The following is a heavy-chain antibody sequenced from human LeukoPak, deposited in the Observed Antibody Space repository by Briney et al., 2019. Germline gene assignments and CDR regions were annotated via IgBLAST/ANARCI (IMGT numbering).Heavy chain of an antibody. V-gene: IGHV3-23*01. CDR1: GLHFSGTA. J-gene: IGHJ5*02. CDR3: AKDGAQYSSGPECDP. Sequence: GGSLRLSCAASGLHFSGTAMSWVRQAPGKGLEWVSAISHDGMNAYYADSVKGRFTVSRDNSKKTVSLEMSSLTAADTGVYYCAKDGAQYSSGPECDPRGQGALVTVSP. CDR2: ISHDGMNA. D-gene: IGHD6-19*01.